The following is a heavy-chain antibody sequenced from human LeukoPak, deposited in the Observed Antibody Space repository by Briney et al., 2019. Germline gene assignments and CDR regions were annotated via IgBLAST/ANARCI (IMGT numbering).Heavy chain of an antibody. D-gene: IGHD3-10*01. CDR2: IKSKIDGETT. Sequence: GGSLRLSCATSGFTFSHAWMNWVRQDPGKGPEWVGRIKSKIDGETTEYAAPVKGRFTISRDDSKNTLFLEMSSLKTEDTAVYYCTIGHILASGSYYNPNWFDPWGQGILVTVSS. V-gene: IGHV3-15*01. J-gene: IGHJ5*02. CDR1: GFTFSHAW. CDR3: TIGHILASGSYYNPNWFDP.